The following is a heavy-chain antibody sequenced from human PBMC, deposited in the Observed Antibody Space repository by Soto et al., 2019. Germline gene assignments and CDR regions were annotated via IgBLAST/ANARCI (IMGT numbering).Heavy chain of an antibody. J-gene: IGHJ4*02. D-gene: IGHD3-9*01. Sequence: SETLSLTCTVSGGSISGGVHSWSWIRQPPGKGLEWIGHIFDSGSTYYNPSLKSRVTISVDTSKNQFSLKLSSVTAADTAVYYCARGLILSAAAGYFDYWGQGTLVTVSS. CDR2: IFDSGST. V-gene: IGHV4-31*03. CDR3: ARGLILSAAAGYFDY. CDR1: GGSISGGVHS.